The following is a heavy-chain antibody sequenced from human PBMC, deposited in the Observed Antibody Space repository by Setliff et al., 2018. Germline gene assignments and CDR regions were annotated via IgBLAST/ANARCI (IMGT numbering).Heavy chain of an antibody. V-gene: IGHV4-59*01. CDR3: ARGGTYRYFDY. Sequence: SETLSLTCNVSGDPISGTYYWSWIRQPPGKGLEFIGYVYYSGTANYDPSLKSRVTMSVDTSKNQFSLKLRSVIAADTAVYYCARGGTYRYFDYWGQGTLVTVSS. J-gene: IGHJ4*02. CDR1: GDPISGTYY. CDR2: VYYSGTA.